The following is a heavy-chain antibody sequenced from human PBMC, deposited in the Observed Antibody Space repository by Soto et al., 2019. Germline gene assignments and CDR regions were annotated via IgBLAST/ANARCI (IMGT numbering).Heavy chain of an antibody. CDR2: ISYDGTNK. J-gene: IGHJ6*02. V-gene: IGHV3-30*18. Sequence: QVQLVESGGGEVRPGRSLTISCAASGFTFSTYGMHWVRQTPGKGLEWVAVISYDGTNKFYSDSVKGRFTISRDNFKNMLTLQMNSLRADDTAVYSCAKDLQSYGDYDYYCYGMDVWGLGTRVTVSS. D-gene: IGHD4-17*01. CDR1: GFTFSTYG. CDR3: AKDLQSYGDYDYYCYGMDV.